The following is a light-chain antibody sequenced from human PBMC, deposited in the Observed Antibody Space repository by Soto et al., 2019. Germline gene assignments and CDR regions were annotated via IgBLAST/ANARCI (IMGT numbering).Light chain of an antibody. CDR1: QSVLYSSNNKNY. J-gene: IGKJ3*01. V-gene: IGKV4-1*01. CDR2: WAS. Sequence: DIVMTQSPDSLAVSLGERATINCKSSQSVLYSSNNKNYLAWYQQKPGQPPKLLIYWASTRESGVPDRFSGSGSGTDFTLTISSLQAEDVEVYYCQQYYSTWATLGPGTKVDI. CDR3: QQYYSTWAT.